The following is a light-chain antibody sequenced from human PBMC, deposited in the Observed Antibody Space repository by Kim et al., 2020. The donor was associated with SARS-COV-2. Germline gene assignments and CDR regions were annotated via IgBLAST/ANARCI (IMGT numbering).Light chain of an antibody. V-gene: IGLV3-21*04. Sequence: APGKTARINCGGNNIGSKSVPWYQQKPGQAPVLVIYYDSDRPSGIPERFSGSNSGNTATLTISRVEAGDEADYYCQVWDSSSDHPVFGGGTKLTVL. CDR3: QVWDSSSDHPV. CDR1: NIGSKS. J-gene: IGLJ3*02. CDR2: YDS.